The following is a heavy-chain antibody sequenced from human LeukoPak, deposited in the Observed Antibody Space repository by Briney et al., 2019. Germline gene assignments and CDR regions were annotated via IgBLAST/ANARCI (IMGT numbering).Heavy chain of an antibody. D-gene: IGHD4-17*01. Sequence: GGSLRLSCAASGFTFSSYAMSWVRQAPGKGLEWVSAISGSGGSTYYADSVKGRFTISRDNSKNTLYLQMNSLRAEDTAVYYCAREVLYGDSGYYFDYWGQGTLVTVSS. CDR1: GFTFSSYA. CDR2: ISGSGGST. J-gene: IGHJ4*02. V-gene: IGHV3-23*01. CDR3: AREVLYGDSGYYFDY.